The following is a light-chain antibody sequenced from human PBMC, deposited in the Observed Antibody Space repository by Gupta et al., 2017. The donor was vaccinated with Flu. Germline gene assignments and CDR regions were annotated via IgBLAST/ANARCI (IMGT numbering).Light chain of an antibody. CDR1: KSISSW. Sequence: SPSPASASVGDRVIIPCRVSKSISSWLGWYHEVPGKAPKLMIYQALSEKRGVTYRFSGSGAATEFTLTSSLQQTDDFAYYYLQDDNSYLTFGQGTKLEIK. J-gene: IGKJ1*01. CDR2: QAL. CDR3: QDDNSYLT. V-gene: IGKV1-5*01.